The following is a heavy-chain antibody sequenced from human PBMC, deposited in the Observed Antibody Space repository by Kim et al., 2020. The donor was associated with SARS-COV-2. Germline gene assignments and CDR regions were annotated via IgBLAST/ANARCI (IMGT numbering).Heavy chain of an antibody. V-gene: IGHV4-59*01. J-gene: IGHJ3*02. D-gene: IGHD6-19*01. Sequence: NPSLKSLVTISVDTSKNQVSLKRSSVTAADTAVYYCARLAVAGPYDAFDIWGQGTMVTVSS. CDR3: ARLAVAGPYDAFDI.